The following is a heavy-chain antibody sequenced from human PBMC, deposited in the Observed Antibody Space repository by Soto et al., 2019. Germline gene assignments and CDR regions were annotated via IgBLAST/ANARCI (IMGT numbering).Heavy chain of an antibody. CDR3: ARGAGYSNFDY. CDR1: GGTFSSYT. J-gene: IGHJ4*02. Sequence: QVQLVQSGAEVKKPGSSVKVSCKASGGTFSSYTISWVRQAPGQGLEWMGRIIPILGIANYAQKFQGRVTIPADKSTSTAYMELSNLRSEDTAVYYCARGAGYSNFDYWGQGTLVTVSS. CDR2: IIPILGIA. D-gene: IGHD5-18*01. V-gene: IGHV1-69*02.